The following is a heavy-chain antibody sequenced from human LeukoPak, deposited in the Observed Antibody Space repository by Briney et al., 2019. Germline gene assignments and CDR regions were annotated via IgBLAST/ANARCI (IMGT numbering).Heavy chain of an antibody. J-gene: IGHJ3*02. D-gene: IGHD2-2*01. CDR1: GFTFSSYS. CDR2: ISSSSSYI. Sequence: GGSLRLSCAASGFTFSSYSMNWVRQAPGKGLEWVSSISSSSSYIYYADSVKGRFTISRDNAKNSLYLQMNSLRAEDTAVYYCARDRCSSTSCSRGRAFDIWGQGTMVTVSS. CDR3: ARDRCSSTSCSRGRAFDI. V-gene: IGHV3-21*01.